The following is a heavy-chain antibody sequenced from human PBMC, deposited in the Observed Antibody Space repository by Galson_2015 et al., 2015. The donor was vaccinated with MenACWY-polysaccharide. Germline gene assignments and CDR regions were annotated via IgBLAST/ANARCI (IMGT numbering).Heavy chain of an antibody. CDR2: INQDGSER. V-gene: IGHV3-7*01. Sequence: SLRLSCAASGFTFGHYWMDWVRQAPGKGLEWVANINQDGSERNYADSVKGRFTISRDNAKQIVFLQMNSLRVEDTAVYFCSLVLDDWGRGTLVTVSS. J-gene: IGHJ4*02. CDR3: SLVLDD. CDR1: GFTFGHYW.